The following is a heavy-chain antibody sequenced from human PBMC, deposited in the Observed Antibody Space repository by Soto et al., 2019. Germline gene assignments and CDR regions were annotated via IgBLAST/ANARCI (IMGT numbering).Heavy chain of an antibody. D-gene: IGHD2-8*01. V-gene: IGHV3-66*01. CDR3: ARDPGYGRGVSFDP. CDR1: GFSVSDNY. CDR2: IYSSGDT. Sequence: EVQLVESGGGLVQPGGSLRLSCAASGFSVSDNYMSWVRQAPGKGLEWISVIYSSGDTYYAVYVKGRLSISRDNSRNTLYLQINDLVVEDTAIYYCARDPGYGRGVSFDPWGQGIPVTVSS. J-gene: IGHJ5*02.